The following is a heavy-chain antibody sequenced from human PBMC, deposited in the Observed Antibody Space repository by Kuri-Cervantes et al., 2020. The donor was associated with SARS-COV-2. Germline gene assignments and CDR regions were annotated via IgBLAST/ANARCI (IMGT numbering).Heavy chain of an antibody. CDR1: GFTFSGSA. J-gene: IGHJ3*02. V-gene: IGHV3-73*01. CDR3: ARDLTDIVVVPAAPAGDAFDI. Sequence: GESLKISCAASGFTFSGSAMHWVRQASGKGLEWVGRIRSKANSYATAYAASVKGRFTISRDDSKNTAYLQMNSLKTEDTAVYYCARDLTDIVVVPAAPAGDAFDIWGQGTMVTVSS. D-gene: IGHD2-2*01. CDR2: IRSKANSYAT.